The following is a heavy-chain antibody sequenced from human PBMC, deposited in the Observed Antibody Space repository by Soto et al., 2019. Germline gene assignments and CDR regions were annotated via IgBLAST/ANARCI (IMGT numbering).Heavy chain of an antibody. CDR2: IWYDGSNK. J-gene: IGHJ4*02. V-gene: IGHV3-33*01. Sequence: QVQLVESGGGVVEPGRSLRLSCAASGFTFSSYGMHWVRQAPGKGLEWVAVIWYDGSNKYYADSVKGRFTISRDNSKNTLYLQMNSLRAEDTAVYYCAREGTGWFGELYAGRNYFDYWGQGTLVTVSS. CDR1: GFTFSSYG. D-gene: IGHD3-10*01. CDR3: AREGTGWFGELYAGRNYFDY.